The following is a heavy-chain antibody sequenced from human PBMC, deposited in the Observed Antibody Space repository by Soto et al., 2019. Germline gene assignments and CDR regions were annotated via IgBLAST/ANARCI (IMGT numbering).Heavy chain of an antibody. J-gene: IGHJ6*03. D-gene: IGHD6-13*01. V-gene: IGHV4-59*01. CDR3: ARDSSPYYMDV. Sequence: SETLSLTCTVSGGSISSYYWSWIRQPPGKGLEWIGYIYYSGSTNYNPSLKSRVTISVDTSKNQFSLKLSSVTAADTAVYYCARDSSPYYMDVWGKGTTVTVSS. CDR2: IYYSGST. CDR1: GGSISSYY.